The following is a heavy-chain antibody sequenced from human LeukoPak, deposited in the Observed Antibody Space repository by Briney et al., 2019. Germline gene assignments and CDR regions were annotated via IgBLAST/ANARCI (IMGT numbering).Heavy chain of an antibody. CDR1: GFTFSSYS. CDR2: TYSGGST. D-gene: IGHD3-22*01. V-gene: IGHV3-53*01. Sequence: GGSLRLSCAASGFTFSSYSMNWVRQAPGKGLEWVSVTYSGGSTYYADSVKGRFTISRDNSKNTLYLQMNSLRAEDTAVYYCARSYYYDSSGYFWFDPWGQGTLVTVSS. CDR3: ARSYYYDSSGYFWFDP. J-gene: IGHJ5*02.